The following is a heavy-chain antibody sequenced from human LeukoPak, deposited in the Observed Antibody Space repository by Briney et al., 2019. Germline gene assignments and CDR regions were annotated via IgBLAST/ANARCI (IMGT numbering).Heavy chain of an antibody. D-gene: IGHD3-10*01. CDR1: GFTFNNYP. Sequence: GGSLRLSCATSGFTFNNYPMHWVRQAPGKGLEWVAVIGYDGRFKFHSDSVKGRFTISRDHSKNTLYLQMNSLRPEDTALYYCARDPKTGSPDYFDYWGQGTLVTVST. V-gene: IGHV3-30*04. J-gene: IGHJ4*02. CDR3: ARDPKTGSPDYFDY. CDR2: IGYDGRFK.